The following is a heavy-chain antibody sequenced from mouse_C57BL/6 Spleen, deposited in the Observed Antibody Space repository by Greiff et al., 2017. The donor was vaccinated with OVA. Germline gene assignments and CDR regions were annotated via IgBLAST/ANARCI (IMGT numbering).Heavy chain of an antibody. D-gene: IGHD2-5*01. J-gene: IGHJ1*03. CDR3: ASRNYSNYDWYFDV. CDR1: GYSITSGYD. V-gene: IGHV3-1*01. CDR2: ISYSGST. Sequence: EVKLMESGPGMVKPSQSLSLTCTVTGYSITSGYDWHWIRHFPGNKLEWMGYISYSGSTNYNPSLKSRISITHDTSKNHFFLKLNSVTTEDTATYYCASRNYSNYDWYFDVWGTGTTVTVSS.